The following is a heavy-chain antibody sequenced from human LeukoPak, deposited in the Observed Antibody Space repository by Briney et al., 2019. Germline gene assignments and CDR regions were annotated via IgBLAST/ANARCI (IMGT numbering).Heavy chain of an antibody. CDR1: GLTVSSNY. CDR3: TRDNHGDLADY. V-gene: IGHV3-7*01. J-gene: IGHJ4*02. D-gene: IGHD4-17*01. CDR2: IKQDGSEK. Sequence: RAGGSLRLSCAASGLTVSSNYMSWVRQAPGKGLEWVANIKQDGSEKYYVDSVKGRFTISRDNAKNSLYLQMNSLRAEDTAVYYCTRDNHGDLADYWGQGTLVTVSS.